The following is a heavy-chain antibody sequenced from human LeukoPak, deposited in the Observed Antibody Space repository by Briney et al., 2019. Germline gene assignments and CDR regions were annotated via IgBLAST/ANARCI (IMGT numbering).Heavy chain of an antibody. CDR2: ISGDGGST. V-gene: IGHV3-43*02. CDR1: GFTFDDYA. J-gene: IGHJ4*02. Sequence: GGSLRLSCAASGFTFDDYAMHWVRQAPGKGLEWVSLISGDGGSTYYADSVKGRFTISRDNSKNSLYLQMNSLRTEDTALYCCAKGSYGPYYFDYWGQGTLVTVSS. D-gene: IGHD5-18*01. CDR3: AKGSYGPYYFDY.